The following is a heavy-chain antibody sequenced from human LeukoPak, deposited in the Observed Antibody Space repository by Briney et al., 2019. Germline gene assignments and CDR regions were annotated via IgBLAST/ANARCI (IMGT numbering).Heavy chain of an antibody. D-gene: IGHD3-10*01. CDR2: IKQDGSEK. Sequence: GGSLRLSCAASGFTFSSYWMSWVRQAPGKGLEWVANIKQDGSEKYNVDSVKGRFTISRDNAKNSLYLQLNSLRAEDTAVYYCASAPYGSGSYKPYYYFDYWGQGTLVTASS. CDR1: GFTFSSYW. V-gene: IGHV3-7*01. J-gene: IGHJ4*02. CDR3: ASAPYGSGSYKPYYYFDY.